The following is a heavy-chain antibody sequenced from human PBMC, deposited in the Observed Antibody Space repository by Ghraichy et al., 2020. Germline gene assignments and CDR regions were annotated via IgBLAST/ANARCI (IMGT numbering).Heavy chain of an antibody. CDR2: INHSGRT. D-gene: IGHD3-9*01. Sequence: SQTLSLTCGVYGGSLSGYFWSWIRQPPGKGLEWIGEINHSGRTNYNSSLKSRVTISTDVSKNQFSLKLSSVTAADTAVYYCARGPPILVDDTGYYRFDCWGQGTLITVSS. V-gene: IGHV4-34*01. CDR3: ARGPPILVDDTGYYRFDC. CDR1: GGSLSGYF. J-gene: IGHJ4*02.